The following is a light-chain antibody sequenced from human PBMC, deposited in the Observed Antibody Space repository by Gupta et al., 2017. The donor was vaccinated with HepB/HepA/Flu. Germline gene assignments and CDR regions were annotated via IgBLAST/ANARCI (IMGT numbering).Light chain of an antibody. V-gene: IGLV2-14*01. CDR1: SSDVGGYNY. CDR3: SSDTNSNTRV. J-gene: IGLJ3*02. CDR2: DVS. Sequence: ALTQPASVSVSPGQSITISCTGTSSDVGGYNYVYWYQQHPGKPHKLMIYDVSHRPSGVSTRFSASKSGNTASLTISGLQEEDAADYYCSSDTNSNTRVFGGGTKLTVL.